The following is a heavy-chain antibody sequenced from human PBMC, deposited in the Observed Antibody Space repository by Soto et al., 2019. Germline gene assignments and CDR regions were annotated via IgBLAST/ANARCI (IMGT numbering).Heavy chain of an antibody. V-gene: IGHV3-30*04. Sequence: GGSLRLSCAASGFTFSSYAMHWVRQAPGKGLEWVAVISYDGSNKYYADSVKGRFTISRDNSKNTLYLQMNSLRAEDTAVYYCARVPSYAAAGTFAAGGYYYMDVWGKGTTVTVSS. D-gene: IGHD6-13*01. CDR3: ARVPSYAAAGTFAAGGYYYMDV. J-gene: IGHJ6*03. CDR1: GFTFSSYA. CDR2: ISYDGSNK.